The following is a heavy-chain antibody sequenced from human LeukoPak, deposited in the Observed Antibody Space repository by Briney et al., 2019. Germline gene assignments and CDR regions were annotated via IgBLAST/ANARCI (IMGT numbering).Heavy chain of an antibody. J-gene: IGHJ4*02. V-gene: IGHV4-39*01. CDR1: GGSISSSSYY. CDR2: IYYSGST. D-gene: IGHD4-17*01. CDR3: ARHSSDTVTSV. Sequence: SETLSLTCTVSGGSISSSSYYWGWIRQPPGKGLEWIGSIYYSGSTYYNPSLKSRVTISVDTSKNQFSLKLSPVTAADTAVYYCARHSSDTVTSVWGQGTLVTVSS.